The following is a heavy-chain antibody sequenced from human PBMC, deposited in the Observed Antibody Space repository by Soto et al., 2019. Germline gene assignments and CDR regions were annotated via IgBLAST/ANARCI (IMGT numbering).Heavy chain of an antibody. Sequence: GGSLRLSCSTSGFTFGAYTMTWFRQAPGKGLEWVAFIRGEDYGGTTEYAASVKGRFTVSRDKSKGVAYLGMNNLKSDDTAVYYCTRVVAAAGDHWGRGTLVTVSS. CDR2: IRGEDYGGTT. D-gene: IGHD6-13*01. J-gene: IGHJ4*02. CDR3: TRVVAAAGDH. V-gene: IGHV3-49*03. CDR1: GFTFGAYT.